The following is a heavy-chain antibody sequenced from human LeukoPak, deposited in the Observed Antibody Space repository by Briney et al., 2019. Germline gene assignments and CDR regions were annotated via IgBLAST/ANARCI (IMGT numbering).Heavy chain of an antibody. CDR1: GFTFSSYW. Sequence: GGSLRLSCAASGFTFSSYWMSWVRQAPGKGLEWVANIKQDGSEKYYVDSVKGRFTISRDNAKNSLYLQMNSLRAEDTAVYYCARDSDRFGELSDAFDIWGQGTMVTVSS. CDR2: IKQDGSEK. J-gene: IGHJ3*02. D-gene: IGHD3-10*01. V-gene: IGHV3-7*01. CDR3: ARDSDRFGELSDAFDI.